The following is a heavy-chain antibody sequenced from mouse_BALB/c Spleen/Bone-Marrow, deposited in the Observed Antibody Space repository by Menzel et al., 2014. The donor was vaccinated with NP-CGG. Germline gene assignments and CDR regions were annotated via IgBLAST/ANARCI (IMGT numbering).Heavy chain of an antibody. CDR1: GFDFSSFW. V-gene: IGHV4-1*02. Sequence: EVQLEESGGGLVKPGGSLKLSCEASGFDFSSFWMRWVRQTPGQGLEWIGEMNPESSTINYTPNFKDKFIVSGDMAINTLSLQMSKVISEHTALYSAVSLCSNAQFAYWGQGTLLTVSA. CDR3: VSLCSNAQFAY. J-gene: IGHJ3*01. D-gene: IGHD6-2*01. CDR2: MNPESSTI.